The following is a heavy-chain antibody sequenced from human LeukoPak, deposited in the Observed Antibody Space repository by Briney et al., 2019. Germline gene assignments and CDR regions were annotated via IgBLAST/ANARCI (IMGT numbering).Heavy chain of an antibody. CDR1: GFTFSVHA. CDR3: AKGPYYHETSGNHYFDY. V-gene: IGHV3-30*02. J-gene: IGHJ4*02. Sequence: PGGSLRLSCATSGFTFSVHAMHWVRQAPGKGLDWVTFIQSDGTNKYYADPVKGRFTISRDNSKNTLYLQMNSLRTEDTAVYHCAKGPYYHETSGNHYFDYWGQGTLVIVSS. D-gene: IGHD3-22*01. CDR2: IQSDGTNK.